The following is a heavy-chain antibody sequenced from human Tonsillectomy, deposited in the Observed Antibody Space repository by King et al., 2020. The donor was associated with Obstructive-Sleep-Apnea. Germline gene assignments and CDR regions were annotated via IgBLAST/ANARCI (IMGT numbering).Heavy chain of an antibody. V-gene: IGHV3-9*01. CDR1: FFPFSSPS. D-gene: IGHD2-2*01. CDR2: ISWNSGNS. Sequence: SLLLSLSSSFFPFSSPSLPFFLPSPFTGIEWVSGISWNSGNSDYADSVKGRFTISRDNAKNTLEGKRNSLKPEDTAVYYCARDKIEGSSFWYYFDYWGRGTLVTVSS. CDR3: ARDKIEGSSFWYYFDY. J-gene: IGHJ4*02.